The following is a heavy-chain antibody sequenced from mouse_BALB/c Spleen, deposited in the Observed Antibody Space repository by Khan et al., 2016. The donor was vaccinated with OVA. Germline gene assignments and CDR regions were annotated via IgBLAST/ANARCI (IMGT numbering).Heavy chain of an antibody. CDR3: ARGNYYGYYFDY. D-gene: IGHD1-1*01. J-gene: IGHJ2*01. V-gene: IGHV3-2*02. Sequence: LESGPGLVKPSQSLSLTCTFTGYSITSGYAWNWIRQFPGNKLEWMGYISYSGVTSYTPSLKSRISITRDTSKNQFFLQLNSVTTEDTATYYCARGNYYGYYFDYWGQGTTLTVSS. CDR2: ISYSGVT. CDR1: GYSITSGYA.